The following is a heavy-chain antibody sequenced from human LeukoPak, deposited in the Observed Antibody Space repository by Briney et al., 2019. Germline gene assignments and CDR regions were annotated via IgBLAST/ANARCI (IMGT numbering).Heavy chain of an antibody. J-gene: IGHJ3*02. Sequence: GASVKLCCWPSGSTFSNYSINWVRQAPGHGLEWMRIFGGCTKDAEKFHARATMTRDTSTRTVYMELSSLRSEDAAVYYCARVGEGYNDAYDMWGQGTRATLHS. CDR3: ARVGEGYNDAYDM. V-gene: IGHV1-46*01. D-gene: IGHD5-24*01. CDR2: FGGCT. CDR1: GSTFSNYS.